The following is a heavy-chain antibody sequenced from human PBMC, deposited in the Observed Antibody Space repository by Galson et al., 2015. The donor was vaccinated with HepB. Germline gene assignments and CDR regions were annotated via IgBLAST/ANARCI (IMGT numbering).Heavy chain of an antibody. V-gene: IGHV3-33*01. D-gene: IGHD3-22*01. CDR2: IWYDGSNK. CDR1: GFTFSSYG. J-gene: IGHJ4*02. CDR3: ARDRRFYDSSGYGDY. Sequence: SLRLSCAASGFTFSSYGMHWVRQAPGKGLEWVAVIWYDGSNKYYADSVKGRFTISRDNSKNTLYLQMNSLRAEDTAVYYCARDRRFYDSSGYGDYWGQGTLVTVSS.